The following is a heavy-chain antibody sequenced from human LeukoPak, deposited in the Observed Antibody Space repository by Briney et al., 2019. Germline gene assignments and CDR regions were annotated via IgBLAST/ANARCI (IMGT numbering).Heavy chain of an antibody. CDR2: ISYDGSNK. D-gene: IGHD6-13*01. J-gene: IGHJ4*02. Sequence: GGSLRLSCAASGFTFSSYGMHWVRQAPGKGLEWVAVISYDGSNKYYADSVKGRFTISRDNAKNSLYLQMNSLRAEDTALYYRAKDTGSKGSSSDYWGQGTLVTVSS. CDR3: AKDTGSKGSSSDY. CDR1: GFTFSSYG. V-gene: IGHV3-30*18.